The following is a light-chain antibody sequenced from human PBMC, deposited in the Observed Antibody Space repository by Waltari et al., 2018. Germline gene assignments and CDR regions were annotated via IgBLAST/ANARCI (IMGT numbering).Light chain of an antibody. CDR2: DTS. Sequence: FQQKPGQAPRELIYDTSNRSSRTPARFSGSLLGGKAALTLSGAQPEDEAEYHCLLSYSLARLWVFGGGTRLTVL. V-gene: IGLV7-46*01. CDR3: LLSYSLARLWV. J-gene: IGLJ3*02.